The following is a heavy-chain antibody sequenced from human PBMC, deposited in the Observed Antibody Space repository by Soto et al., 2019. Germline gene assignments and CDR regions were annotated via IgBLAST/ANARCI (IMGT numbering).Heavy chain of an antibody. Sequence: PWGSLRLSFAAAGFAFVDYGMSWVRQAPGKGLEWVSGINWNGGSTGYADSVKGRFTISRDNAKNSLYLQMNSLRAEDTALYHCARVQSGYYDILTGYYAFDAFDIWGQGTMVTVSS. J-gene: IGHJ3*02. D-gene: IGHD3-9*01. CDR1: GFAFVDYG. CDR2: INWNGGST. CDR3: ARVQSGYYDILTGYYAFDAFDI. V-gene: IGHV3-20*02.